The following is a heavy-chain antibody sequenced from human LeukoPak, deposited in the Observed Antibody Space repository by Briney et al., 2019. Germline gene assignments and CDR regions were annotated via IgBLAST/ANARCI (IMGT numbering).Heavy chain of an antibody. CDR1: GGTFSSYA. V-gene: IGHV1-69*13. CDR3: ARGPSGKYVDY. Sequence: AASVKVSCKASGGTFSSYAISWVRQAPGQGLEWMGGIIPIFGTANYAQKFQGRVTITADESTSTAYMELSSLRSEDTAVYYCARGPSGKYVDYWGQGTLVTVSS. D-gene: IGHD1-26*01. J-gene: IGHJ4*02. CDR2: IIPIFGTA.